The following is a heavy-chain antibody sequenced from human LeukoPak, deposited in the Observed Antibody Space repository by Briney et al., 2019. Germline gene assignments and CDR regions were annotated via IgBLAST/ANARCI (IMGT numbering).Heavy chain of an antibody. V-gene: IGHV4-4*07. CDR3: ARAARYDSSGYYRFDY. CDR2: ILSGST. CDR1: GGSINNYN. D-gene: IGHD3-22*01. J-gene: IGHJ4*02. Sequence: SETLSLTCTVSGGSINNYNWNWIRQPAGKGLEWIGRILSGSTNFNPSLKSRVTMSVDTSKNQFSLKLSSVTAADTAVYYCARAARYDSSGYYRFDYWGQGTLVIVSS.